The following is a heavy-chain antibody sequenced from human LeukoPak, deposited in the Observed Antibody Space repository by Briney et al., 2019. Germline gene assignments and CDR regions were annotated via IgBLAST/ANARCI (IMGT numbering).Heavy chain of an antibody. CDR1: GYSFTTYW. V-gene: IGHV5-51*01. Sequence: GESLKISCKGSGYSFTTYWIGWVRQMPGKGLEWMGTIYPGDSYTTYSPASQGQVTISVDKSISTAYLQWSGLKASDTAMYYCARHGTNYYYMDVWGKGTTVTVSS. D-gene: IGHD6-13*01. CDR2: IYPGDSYT. CDR3: ARHGTNYYYMDV. J-gene: IGHJ6*03.